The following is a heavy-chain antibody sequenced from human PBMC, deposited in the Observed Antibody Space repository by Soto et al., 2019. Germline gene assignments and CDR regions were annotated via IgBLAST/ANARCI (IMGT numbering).Heavy chain of an antibody. CDR3: ARGGLRLGELSLVPAFDI. J-gene: IGHJ3*02. Sequence: QVQLQESGPGLVKPSETLSLTCTVSGGSISSYYWSWIRQPPGKGLEWIGYIYYSGSTNYNPSLTSRVTISVDTSKNQFSLKLSSVTAADTAVYYCARGGLRLGELSLVPAFDIWGQGTMVTVSS. D-gene: IGHD3-16*02. CDR1: GGSISSYY. CDR2: IYYSGST. V-gene: IGHV4-59*01.